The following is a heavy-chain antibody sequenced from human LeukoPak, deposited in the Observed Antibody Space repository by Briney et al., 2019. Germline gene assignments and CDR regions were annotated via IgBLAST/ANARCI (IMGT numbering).Heavy chain of an antibody. J-gene: IGHJ4*02. CDR1: GGSIRSSSSY. D-gene: IGHD2-2*01. Sequence: PSETLSLTCTVSGGSIRSSSSYWGCLRQPPGKGLEWIVSIYYSGSTYYNPSLKSRVSISVDTAKNQFSLRLSSVTAADTAVYYCARPVGYCSSANCYEYFDYWGQGSLVAVSS. CDR3: ARPVGYCSSANCYEYFDY. V-gene: IGHV4-39*01. CDR2: IYYSGST.